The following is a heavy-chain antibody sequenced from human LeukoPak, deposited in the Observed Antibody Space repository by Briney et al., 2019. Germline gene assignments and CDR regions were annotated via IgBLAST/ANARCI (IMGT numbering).Heavy chain of an antibody. CDR1: GFTFGRYA. V-gene: IGHV3-23*01. CDR3: AKASGKRTYYFDY. CDR2: ISGSRGRT. J-gene: IGHJ4*02. Sequence: QPGGSLRLSCAASGFTFGRYAMSWVRQAPGMERQWVSDISGSRGRTYYPDPVKGQFTISRDNSKNTLYLQMNILRAEDTAVYYCAKASGKRTYYFDYWGQGTLVTVSS.